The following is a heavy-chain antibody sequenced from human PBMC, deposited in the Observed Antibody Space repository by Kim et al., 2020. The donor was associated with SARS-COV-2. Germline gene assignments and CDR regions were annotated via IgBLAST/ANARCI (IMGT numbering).Heavy chain of an antibody. Sequence: SETLSLTCTVSRGSISSYYWSWIRQPPGKGLDWIGFIYHTGSTTYNPSLKSRVTISIDTSNNQFSLKLNSVTAADTAVYYCAGTETTWARFNYWGQGTLVTVSS. D-gene: IGHD1-26*01. CDR3: AGTETTWARFNY. CDR1: RGSISSYY. J-gene: IGHJ4*02. CDR2: IYHTGST. V-gene: IGHV4-59*13.